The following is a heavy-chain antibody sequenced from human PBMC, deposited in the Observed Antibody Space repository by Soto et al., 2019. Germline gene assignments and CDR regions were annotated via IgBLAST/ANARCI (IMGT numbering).Heavy chain of an antibody. CDR1: GGSLISSY. V-gene: IGHV4-59*01. D-gene: IGHD6-19*01. Sequence: PLVTLSLTWTATGGSLISSYWSWIPPPPGKGLEWIGYIYYSGSTNYNPSLKSRVTISVDTSKNQFSLKLSSVTAADTAVYYCARAAGIAVAGYCDYWGQGTLVTGSA. J-gene: IGHJ4*02. CDR3: ARAAGIAVAGYCDY. CDR2: IYYSGST.